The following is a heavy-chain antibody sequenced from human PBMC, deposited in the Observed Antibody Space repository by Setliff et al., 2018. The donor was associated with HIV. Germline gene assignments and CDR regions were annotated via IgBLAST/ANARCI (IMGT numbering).Heavy chain of an antibody. CDR3: ERGGQSSGYGIEL. CDR1: GGSISSGNYY. V-gene: IGHV4-61*09. CDR2: IYTAGAI. J-gene: IGHJ4*02. D-gene: IGHD5-12*01. Sequence: PSETLSLTCSVSGGSISSGNYYWGWTRQPAGKGLEWIGHIYTAGAIKYNPSLESRITISVDKSKNQFSLKLNSVTAADTAMYYCERGGQSSGYGIELWGQGTLVTVSS.